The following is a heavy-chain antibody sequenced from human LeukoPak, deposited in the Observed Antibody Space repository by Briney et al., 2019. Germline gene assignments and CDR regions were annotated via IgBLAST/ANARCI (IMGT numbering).Heavy chain of an antibody. CDR3: AKDPEKRITMIVVVTSDY. CDR1: GFTFSSYG. V-gene: IGHV3-23*01. J-gene: IGHJ4*02. D-gene: IGHD3-22*01. Sequence: GGSLRLSCAASGFTFSSYGMSWVRQAPGKGLEWVSAISGSGGSTYYADSVKGRFTISRDNSKNTLYLQMNSLRAEDTAVYYCAKDPEKRITMIVVVTSDYWGQGTLVTVSS. CDR2: ISGSGGST.